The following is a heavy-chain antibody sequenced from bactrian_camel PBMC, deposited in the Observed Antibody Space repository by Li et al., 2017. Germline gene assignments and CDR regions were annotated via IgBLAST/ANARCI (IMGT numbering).Heavy chain of an antibody. Sequence: HVQLVESGGGSVQVGGSLSLSCAVSGDEYRGLCMGWFRQAPGKEREGVALIYTGDNSAYYDDSVKGRFTISWDNANNTISLEMNALKTEDTAMYYCAGNLFSLEPTKSRSLENAGSGDPGHRL. CDR2: IYTGDNSA. J-gene: IGHJ4*01. V-gene: IGHV3S1*01. CDR1: GDEYRGLC. D-gene: IGHD1*01.